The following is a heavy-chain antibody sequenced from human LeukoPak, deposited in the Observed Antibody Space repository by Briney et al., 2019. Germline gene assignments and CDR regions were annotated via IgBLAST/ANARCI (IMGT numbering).Heavy chain of an antibody. V-gene: IGHV4-30-2*01. CDR1: GGSISSGGYS. Sequence: PSQTLSLTYAVSGGSISSGGYSWSWIRQPPGKGLEWIGYIYHSGSTYYNPSLKSRVTISVDRSKNQFSLKLSSVTAADTAVYYCARGGYYDSSGYRGAFDIWGQGTMVTVSS. CDR2: IYHSGST. CDR3: ARGGYYDSSGYRGAFDI. D-gene: IGHD3-22*01. J-gene: IGHJ3*02.